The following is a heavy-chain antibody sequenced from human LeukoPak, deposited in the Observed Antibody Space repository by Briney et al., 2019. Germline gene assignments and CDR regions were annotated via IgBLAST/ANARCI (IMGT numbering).Heavy chain of an antibody. CDR2: ISYSGST. D-gene: IGHD3-10*01. J-gene: IGHJ3*01. V-gene: IGHV4-59*12. CDR1: GGSISSYY. Sequence: SETLSLTCTDSGGSISSYYWSWIRQPPGKGLEWIGYISYSGSTNYNPSLMSRVTISVDTSKNQFSLKLSSVTAADTAVYYCARGFWFGVPGAFDFWGQGTVVTVSS. CDR3: ARGFWFGVPGAFDF.